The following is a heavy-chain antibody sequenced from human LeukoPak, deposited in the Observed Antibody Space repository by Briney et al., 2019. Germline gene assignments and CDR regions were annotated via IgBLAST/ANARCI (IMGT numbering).Heavy chain of an antibody. CDR2: VYPGDSRT. Sequence: PGESLKISCKGSGYSFTNDWIGWVRQMPGKGREWRGIVYPGDSRTTYSPSFEGQVTISADKSVNLAYLQWSSLKASDTAVYYCARLRYFDITHYFDYWGQGTLVTVSS. D-gene: IGHD3-9*01. CDR3: ARLRYFDITHYFDY. J-gene: IGHJ4*02. CDR1: GYSFTNDW. V-gene: IGHV5-51*01.